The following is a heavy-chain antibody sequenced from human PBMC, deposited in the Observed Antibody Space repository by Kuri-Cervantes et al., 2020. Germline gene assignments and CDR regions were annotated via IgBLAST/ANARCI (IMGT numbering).Heavy chain of an antibody. Sequence: SETLSLTCTVSGDSVSSGNYYWSWIRQPPGKGLEWIGEINHSGSTNYNPSLKSRVTISVDTSKNQFSLRLSSVTAADTAVYYCARNQITIIGGVAYYFDYWGQGRLVTVSS. J-gene: IGHJ4*02. CDR3: ARNQITIIGGVAYYFDY. D-gene: IGHD3-10*01. CDR2: INHSGST. V-gene: IGHV4-61*01. CDR1: GDSVSSGNYY.